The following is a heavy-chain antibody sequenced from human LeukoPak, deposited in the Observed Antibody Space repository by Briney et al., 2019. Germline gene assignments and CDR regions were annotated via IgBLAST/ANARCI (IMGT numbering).Heavy chain of an antibody. CDR3: ARLTRENNWNDPDAFDI. D-gene: IGHD1-20*01. CDR1: GFTFSSYS. CDR2: ISSSSTI. J-gene: IGHJ3*02. Sequence: PGRSLRLSCAASGFTFSSYSMNWVRQAPGKGLEWVSYISSSSTIYYADSVKGRFTISRDNAKNSLYLQMNSLRAEDTAVYYCARLTRENNWNDPDAFDIWGQGTMVTVSS. V-gene: IGHV3-48*01.